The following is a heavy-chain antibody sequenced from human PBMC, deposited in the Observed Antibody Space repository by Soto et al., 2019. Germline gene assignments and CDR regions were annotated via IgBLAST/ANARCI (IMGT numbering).Heavy chain of an antibody. Sequence: QVQLVESGGGVVQPGRSLRLSCAASGFTFSSYAMHWVRQAPGKGLEWVAVISYDGSNKYYADSVKGRFTISRDNSKNRLYLQRTGLKLEERVVYYGARAFLLCNKVFDTWAKGQWSPSLQ. D-gene: IGHD3-3*01. V-gene: IGHV3-30-3*01. CDR1: GFTFSSYA. CDR2: ISYDGSNK. J-gene: IGHJ3*02. CDR3: ARAFLLCNKVFDT.